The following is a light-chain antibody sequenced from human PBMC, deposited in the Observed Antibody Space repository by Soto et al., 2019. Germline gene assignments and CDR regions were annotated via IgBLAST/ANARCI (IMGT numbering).Light chain of an antibody. CDR1: QTINSNY. Sequence: EIVLTQSPGTLSLSPGERATLSCRASQTINSNYLAWYQQQPGQSPRLLIYGASNRATVISDRFTGSGSGTDFTLTINRLEPEDSAVYYCQQYGASPAFGQGARVEIK. J-gene: IGKJ1*01. V-gene: IGKV3-20*01. CDR2: GAS. CDR3: QQYGASPA.